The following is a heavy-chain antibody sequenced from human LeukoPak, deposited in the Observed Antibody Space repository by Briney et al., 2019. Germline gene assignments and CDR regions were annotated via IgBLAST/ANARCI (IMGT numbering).Heavy chain of an antibody. J-gene: IGHJ4*01. V-gene: IGHV3-74*01. CDR2: ITHDGRST. Sequence: GGSLRLSCAASGFTFSIYWMSWVRQAPGKGLVWVSRITHDGRSTAYADSVKGRFTISRDNAKSTLYLEMNSLRAEDTAVYYCASAPYSSGWYSFDYWGHGTLVTVSS. CDR1: GFTFSIYW. CDR3: ASAPYSSGWYSFDY. D-gene: IGHD6-19*01.